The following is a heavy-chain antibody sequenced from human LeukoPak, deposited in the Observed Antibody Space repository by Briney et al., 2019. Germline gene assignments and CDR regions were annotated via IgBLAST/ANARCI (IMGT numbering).Heavy chain of an antibody. CDR1: GFTFSSYA. V-gene: IGHV3-23*01. J-gene: IGHJ4*02. CDR3: AKDRDFRTTGTTGDY. Sequence: GGSLRLSCAASGFTFSSYAMSWVRQAPGKGLEWVSAISGSGGSTYYADSVKGRFTISRDNSKNTLYLQMNSLRAEDTAVYYCAKDRDFRTTGTTGDYWGQGTLVTVSS. CDR2: ISGSGGST. D-gene: IGHD1-1*01.